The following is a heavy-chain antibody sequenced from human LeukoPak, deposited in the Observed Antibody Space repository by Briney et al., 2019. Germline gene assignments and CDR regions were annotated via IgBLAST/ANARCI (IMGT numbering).Heavy chain of an antibody. V-gene: IGHV4-59*01. D-gene: IGHD3-22*01. CDR3: ARLTSYYYDSSGYYTAPYFDY. J-gene: IGHJ4*02. Sequence: SETLSLTCAVYGGSFSGYYWSWIRQPPGKGLEWIGYIYYSGSTNYNPSLKSRVTISVDTSKNQFSLKLSSVTAADTAVYYCARLTSYYYDSSGYYTAPYFDYWGQGTLVTVSS. CDR2: IYYSGST. CDR1: GGSFSGYY.